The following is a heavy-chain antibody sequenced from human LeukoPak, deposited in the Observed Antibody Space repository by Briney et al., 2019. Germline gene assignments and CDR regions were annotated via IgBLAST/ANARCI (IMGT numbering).Heavy chain of an antibody. D-gene: IGHD5-18*01. J-gene: IGHJ4*02. CDR2: INPNSGGK. CDR3: ARLRRYGPIIFLGYFDY. CDR1: GYTFTGYY. V-gene: IGHV1-2*02. Sequence: ASVKVSCKASGYTFTGYYIHWVRQAPGQGLEWMGSINPNSGGKNYAQKFQGRITMTWDTSINTAYMELSRLRSDDTAVYYCARLRRYGPIIFLGYFDYWGQGTLVTVSS.